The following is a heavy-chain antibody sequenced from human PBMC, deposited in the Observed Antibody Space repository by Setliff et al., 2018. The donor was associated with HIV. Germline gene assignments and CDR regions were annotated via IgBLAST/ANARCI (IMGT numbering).Heavy chain of an antibody. Sequence: KTSETLSLTCNVSGGSISNNYWSWIRQPPGKGLEWIGYIHYSGNTKYNPSLKSRVTMSVDTSKYRFSLSLSSVTAADTAVYFCARDPGYTSGSTFHFDDWGQGTLVTVS. D-gene: IGHD5-18*01. CDR1: GGSISNNY. J-gene: IGHJ4*02. V-gene: IGHV4-59*12. CDR3: ARDPGYTSGSTFHFDD. CDR2: IHYSGNT.